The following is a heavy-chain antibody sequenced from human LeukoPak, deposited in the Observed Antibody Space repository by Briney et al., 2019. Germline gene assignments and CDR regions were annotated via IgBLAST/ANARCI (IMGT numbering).Heavy chain of an antibody. D-gene: IGHD3-9*01. Sequence: SETLSLTCTVSGVSISSSSYHWGWILQPPGKGLEWIASIYYSGSTYYSPSLKSRVTISVDTSKNQFSLKMSSVIAADTAVYYCASLLTYFDYWGQGTLVTVSS. CDR2: IYYSGST. CDR1: GVSISSSSYH. V-gene: IGHV4-39*01. J-gene: IGHJ4*02. CDR3: ASLLTYFDY.